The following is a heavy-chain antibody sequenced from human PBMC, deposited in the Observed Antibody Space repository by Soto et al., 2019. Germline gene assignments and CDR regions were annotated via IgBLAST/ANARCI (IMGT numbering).Heavy chain of an antibody. CDR2: MNPNSGNT. J-gene: IGHJ4*02. Sequence: QVQLVQSGAEVKKPGASVKVSCKASGYTFTSYDINWVRQATGQGLEWMGWMNPNSGNTGYAQKFQGRVTMTRNTSISTAYMDLSSLRSEDTAVYYCARYYYASSGYPLGYWGQGTLFTVSS. CDR1: GYTFTSYD. V-gene: IGHV1-8*01. CDR3: ARYYYASSGYPLGY. D-gene: IGHD3-22*01.